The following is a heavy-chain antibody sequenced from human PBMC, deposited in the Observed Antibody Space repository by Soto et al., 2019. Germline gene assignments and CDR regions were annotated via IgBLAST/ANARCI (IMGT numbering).Heavy chain of an antibody. D-gene: IGHD6-19*01. CDR1: GSAITRYY. V-gene: IGHV1-46*01. Sequence: QVDLVQSGAEVKKPGASVTISCKASGSAITRYYIHWVRQAPGRGLEWMGRINPGGGSASYAQKFQDRVTRDKDTSTGTVYMGLRSVRTGETAVYYCARDTGGWSLNGLDGWGQGATGNVSS. CDR2: INPGGGSA. J-gene: IGHJ6*02. CDR3: ARDTGGWSLNGLDG.